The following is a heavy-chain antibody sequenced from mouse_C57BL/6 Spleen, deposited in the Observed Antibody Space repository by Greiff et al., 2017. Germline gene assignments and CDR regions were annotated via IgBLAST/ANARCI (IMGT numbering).Heavy chain of an antibody. Sequence: QVQLQQSGAELVRPGASVTLSCKASGYTFTDYEMHWVKQTPVHGLEWIGAIDPETGGTAYNQKFKGKAILTADKSSSTAYMELRSLTSEDSAVYYCTRGYYGNYCDDGGQGTTLTVSS. CDR3: TRGYYGNYCDD. CDR2: IDPETGGT. J-gene: IGHJ2*01. V-gene: IGHV1-15*01. D-gene: IGHD2-1*01. CDR1: GYTFTDYE.